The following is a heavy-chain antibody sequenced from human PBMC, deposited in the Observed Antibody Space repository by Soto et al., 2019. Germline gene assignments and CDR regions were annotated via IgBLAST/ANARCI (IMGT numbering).Heavy chain of an antibody. CDR3: ARHMRAVAATLAY. CDR1: GGSIRDTIYY. Sequence: SETLSLTCTVSGGSIRDTIYYWGWIRQPPGKGLEWIGSIHYSGSTHYNPSLKSRATISVDPSKSQFSLNLTSVTPADTSVYYCARHMRAVAATLAYWGQGTVVTVSS. J-gene: IGHJ4*02. D-gene: IGHD6-19*01. CDR2: IHYSGST. V-gene: IGHV4-39*01.